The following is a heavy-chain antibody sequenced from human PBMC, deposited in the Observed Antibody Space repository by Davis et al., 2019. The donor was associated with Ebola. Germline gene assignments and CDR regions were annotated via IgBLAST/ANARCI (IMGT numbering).Heavy chain of an antibody. CDR3: TSGTGTIDI. CDR1: GFKLSASG. V-gene: IGHV3-30*03. Sequence: GGSLRLSCAASGFKLSASGMHWVRQAPGKGLEWVAVTSHDGSNTYYADSVKGRFTISRDNSKNTAYLQMNSLKTEDTAVYYCTSGTGTIDIWGQGTMVTVSS. CDR2: TSHDGSNT. D-gene: IGHD7-27*01. J-gene: IGHJ3*02.